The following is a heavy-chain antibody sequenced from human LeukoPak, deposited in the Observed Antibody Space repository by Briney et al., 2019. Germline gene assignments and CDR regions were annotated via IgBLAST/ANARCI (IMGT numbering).Heavy chain of an antibody. D-gene: IGHD2-21*02. V-gene: IGHV3-7*01. Sequence: PGGSLRLSCAASGFTFSGHWMSWVRQAPGKGLEWVANIKEDGGAKYYVASVRGRFTISRDNAKNSLYLQMNSLRAEDTAVYFCARTAYCGDACYYYFDYWGQGTLVTVSS. CDR2: IKEDGGAK. CDR3: ARTAYCGDACYYYFDY. CDR1: GFTFSGHW. J-gene: IGHJ4*02.